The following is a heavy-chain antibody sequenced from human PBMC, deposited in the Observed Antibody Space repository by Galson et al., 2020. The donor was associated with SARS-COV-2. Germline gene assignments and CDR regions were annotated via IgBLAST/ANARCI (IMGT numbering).Heavy chain of an antibody. CDR1: GGSFSDYS. Sequence: TLSLTCAVYGGSFSDYSWTWVRQPPGKGLEWIGEISHSGSTNYSPSLKSRVFMSVDTSKNQFSLKLRSVTAADTAVYYCARGGSRPIMAFDYYYFYMDVWGKGTTVTVSS. J-gene: IGHJ6*03. CDR2: ISHSGST. V-gene: IGHV4-34*01. D-gene: IGHD3-10*01. CDR3: ARGGSRPIMAFDYYYFYMDV.